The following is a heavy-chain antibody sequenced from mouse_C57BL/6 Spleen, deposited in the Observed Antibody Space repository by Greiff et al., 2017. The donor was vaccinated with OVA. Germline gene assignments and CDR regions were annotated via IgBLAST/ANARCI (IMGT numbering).Heavy chain of an antibody. D-gene: IGHD1-1*01. CDR1: GFTFSSYG. Sequence: EVQVVESGGDLVKPGGSLKLSCAASGFTFSSYGMSWVRQTPDKRLEWVATISSGGSYTYYPDSVKGRFPISRDNAKNTLYLQMSSLKSEDTAMYYCAKVASYYFDYWGQGTTLTVSS. J-gene: IGHJ2*01. CDR3: AKVASYYFDY. V-gene: IGHV5-6*01. CDR2: ISSGGSYT.